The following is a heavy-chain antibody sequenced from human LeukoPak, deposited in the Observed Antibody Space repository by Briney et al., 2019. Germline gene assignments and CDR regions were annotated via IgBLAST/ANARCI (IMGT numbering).Heavy chain of an antibody. CDR1: GYTFTSYY. D-gene: IGHD1-26*01. CDR2: INPSGGST. J-gene: IGHJ4*02. Sequence: ASVKVFCKASGYTFTSYYMHWVRQAPGQGLEWMGIINPSGGSTSYAQKLQGRVTMTRDTSTSTVYMELSSLRSEDTAIYYCARGLYSGSYFREIGYWGQGTLVTVSS. CDR3: ARGLYSGSYFREIGY. V-gene: IGHV1-46*01.